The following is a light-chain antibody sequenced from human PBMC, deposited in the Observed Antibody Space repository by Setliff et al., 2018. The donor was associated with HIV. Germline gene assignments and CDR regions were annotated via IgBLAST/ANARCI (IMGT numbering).Light chain of an antibody. Sequence: QSVLTQSPSASGSPGQSVTISCTGTNSDVGGYNYVSWHQQHPGKAPKVIIYEVSKRPSGVPDRFSGSKSGNTASLTVSGLQAEDGADYYCSSYTSSSTLYVFGTGTKVTVL. V-gene: IGLV2-8*01. CDR3: SSYTSSSTLYV. CDR1: NSDVGGYNY. CDR2: EVS. J-gene: IGLJ1*01.